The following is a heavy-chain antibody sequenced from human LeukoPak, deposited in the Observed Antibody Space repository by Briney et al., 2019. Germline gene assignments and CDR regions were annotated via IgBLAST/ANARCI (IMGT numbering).Heavy chain of an antibody. Sequence: GGSLRLSCAASEFTFSSYWMSWVRQAPGKGLEWVANIKQDGGQICYLESVKGRFTVSRDNAKNSLYLQMNSLRAEDTAVYYCARLGARQMLEYWGQGTLVTVSS. CDR2: IKQDGGQI. D-gene: IGHD4-17*01. J-gene: IGHJ4*02. CDR1: EFTFSSYW. CDR3: ARLGARQMLEY. V-gene: IGHV3-7*01.